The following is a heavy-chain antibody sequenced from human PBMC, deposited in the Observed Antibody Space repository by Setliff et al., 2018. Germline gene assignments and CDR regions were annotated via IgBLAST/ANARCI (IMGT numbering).Heavy chain of an antibody. CDR3: ATSPANGGHDAFNI. CDR2: ISPSSFFI. CDR1: AFTFGTYS. J-gene: IGHJ3*02. V-gene: IGHV3-21*01. Sequence: PGGSLSLSCAASAFTFGTYSMHWVRQTPGKGLEWVSSISPSSFFIYYTDSVKGRFTISRDNAKNSLYLHMNSLRAEDTAVYYCATSPANGGHDAFNIWGQGTVVTVSS. D-gene: IGHD6-25*01.